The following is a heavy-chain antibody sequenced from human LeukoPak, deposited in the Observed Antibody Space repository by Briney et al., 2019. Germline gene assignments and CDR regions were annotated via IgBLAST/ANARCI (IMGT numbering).Heavy chain of an antibody. CDR3: ATHSTYCSSTSCYYDP. J-gene: IGHJ4*02. V-gene: IGHV3-30-3*01. CDR2: ISYDGSNK. CDR1: GFTFSSYA. D-gene: IGHD2-2*01. Sequence: GGSLRLSCAASGFTFSSYAMHWVRQAPGKGLEWVAVISYDGSNKYHADSVKGRFTISRDNPKNTLYLQMNSLRAEDTAVYYCATHSTYCSSTSCYYDPWGQGTLVTVSS.